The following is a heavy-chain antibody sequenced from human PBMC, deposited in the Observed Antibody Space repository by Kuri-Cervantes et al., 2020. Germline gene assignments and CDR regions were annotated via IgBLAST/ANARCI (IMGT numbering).Heavy chain of an antibody. CDR2: ISWDGGST. CDR3: AREHNDDYSYYYMDV. Sequence: GGSLRLSCAASGFTFDDYAMHWVRQAPGKGLEWVSLISWDGGSTYYADSVKGRFTISRDNARNSLYLQMNSLRAEDTAVYYCAREHNDDYSYYYMDVWGKGTTVTVSS. J-gene: IGHJ6*03. V-gene: IGHV3-43D*04. CDR1: GFTFDDYA. D-gene: IGHD1-1*01.